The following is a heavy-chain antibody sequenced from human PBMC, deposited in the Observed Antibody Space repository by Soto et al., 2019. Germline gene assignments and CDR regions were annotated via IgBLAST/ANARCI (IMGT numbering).Heavy chain of an antibody. J-gene: IGHJ4*02. D-gene: IGHD3-9*01. CDR1: GLTATTTP. Sequence: GGCLRLSCAGSGLTATTTPLSWVRQPPGKGLEWVTTISGTASRTYYVDSVKGRFFISRDNSKNTVTLQMNNLTLDDTAVYYCATSFRYFDNWGQGTRVTVSS. V-gene: IGHV3-23*01. CDR2: ISGTASRT. CDR3: ATSFRYFDN.